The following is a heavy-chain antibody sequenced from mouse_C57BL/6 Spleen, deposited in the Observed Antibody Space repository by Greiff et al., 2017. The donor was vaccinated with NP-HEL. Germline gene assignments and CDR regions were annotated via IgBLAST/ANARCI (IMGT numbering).Heavy chain of an antibody. CDR2: IWRGGST. CDR3: AKNYGNYYAMDY. V-gene: IGHV2-4*01. Sequence: VKLMESGPGLVQPSQSLSITCTASGFSLTSYGVHWVRQPPGQGLEWLGVIWRGGSTDYYAAFISRLSISKDNSKSQVFFKMNSLQADDTAIYYCAKNYGNYYAMDYWGQGTSVTVSS. CDR1: GFSLTSYG. J-gene: IGHJ4*01. D-gene: IGHD1-1*01.